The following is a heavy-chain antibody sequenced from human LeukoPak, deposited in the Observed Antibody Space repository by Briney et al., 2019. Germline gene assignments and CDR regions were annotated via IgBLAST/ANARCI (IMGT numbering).Heavy chain of an antibody. CDR3: ARGGSGSPGAYFDY. D-gene: IGHD3-10*01. CDR2: INHSGST. J-gene: IGHJ4*02. Sequence: PSETLSLTCGVYGGSFSGYYWSWIRQPPGKGLECIGEINHSGSTNYNPSLKSRVTISVDTSKKQFSLKLSSVTAADTAVYYCARGGSGSPGAYFDYWGQATLVTVSS. CDR1: GGSFSGYY. V-gene: IGHV4-34*01.